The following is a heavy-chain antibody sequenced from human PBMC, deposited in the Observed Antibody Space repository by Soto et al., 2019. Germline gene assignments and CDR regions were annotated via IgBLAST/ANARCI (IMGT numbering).Heavy chain of an antibody. V-gene: IGHV4-34*01. Sequence: PSETLSLTYAVYGASLSDNYCNWLRQPPGKGLEWIGEINHSGNTNYNPSLRSRVTISIDTSKYQLSLNLRSVSAADRAGYYCERGRGAGDAWGQGTQDT. J-gene: IGHJ5*02. CDR1: GASLSDNY. CDR3: ERGRGAGDA. CDR2: INHSGNT.